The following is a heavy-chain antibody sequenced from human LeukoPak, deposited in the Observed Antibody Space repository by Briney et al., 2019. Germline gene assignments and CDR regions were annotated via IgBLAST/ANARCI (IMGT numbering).Heavy chain of an antibody. CDR2: IYYSETT. J-gene: IGHJ6*04. V-gene: IGHV4-59*01. CDR3: ARLARLTLIRGITGYHSLDV. Sequence: SENLSFTCTGSSDSINNFYWSWIRQPPEGGLEYIVYIYYSETTNYNPSLKSRLTISIDTSKSQFSMKLSSVTAADTAVYYCARLARLTLIRGITGYHSLDVWGKGTKVTVSS. D-gene: IGHD3-10*01. CDR1: SDSINNFY.